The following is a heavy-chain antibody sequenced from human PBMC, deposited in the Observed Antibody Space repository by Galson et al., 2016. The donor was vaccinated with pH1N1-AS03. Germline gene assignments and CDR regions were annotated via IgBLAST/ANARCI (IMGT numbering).Heavy chain of an antibody. D-gene: IGHD6-19*01. CDR1: GFMFSTYS. V-gene: IGHV3-21*04. CDR3: AKDLLSGGWFTAADS. CDR2: ITSTSYK. J-gene: IGHJ4*02. Sequence: SLRLSCAASGFMFSTYSMNWVRQAPGKGLEWVSSITSTSYKNYADSVKGRFTISRDDAKNSLYLQMNSLRPEDTAVYFCAKDLLSGGWFTAADSWGQGTLVTVSS.